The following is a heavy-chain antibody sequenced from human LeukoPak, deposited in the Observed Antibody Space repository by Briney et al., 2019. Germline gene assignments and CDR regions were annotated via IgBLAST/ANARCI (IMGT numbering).Heavy chain of an antibody. J-gene: IGHJ1*01. D-gene: IGHD3-3*01. CDR2: IYYSGST. Sequence: SETLSLTCTVSGGSISSNNYNWGWIRQPPGKGLEWIGNIYYSGSTYYNPSLKSRVTISADMSKNQFSLKLSSVTAADTAVYFCARGGPPIFGVVIGGYFQSWGQGTLVTVSS. CDR3: ARGGPPIFGVVIGGYFQS. V-gene: IGHV4-39*07. CDR1: GGSISSNNYN.